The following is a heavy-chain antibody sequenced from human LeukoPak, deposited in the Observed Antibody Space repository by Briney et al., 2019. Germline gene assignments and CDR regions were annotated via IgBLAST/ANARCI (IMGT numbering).Heavy chain of an antibody. D-gene: IGHD3-3*01. J-gene: IGHJ3*02. CDR3: ARALVQRFLEWFDAFDI. CDR2: ISSSSSYI. Sequence: GGSLRLSCAASGFTFSSYSMNWVRQAPGKGLEWVSSISSSSSYIYYADSVKGRFTISRDNAKNSLYLQMNSLRAEDTAVYYCARALVQRFLEWFDAFDIWGQGTMVTVSS. CDR1: GFTFSSYS. V-gene: IGHV3-21*01.